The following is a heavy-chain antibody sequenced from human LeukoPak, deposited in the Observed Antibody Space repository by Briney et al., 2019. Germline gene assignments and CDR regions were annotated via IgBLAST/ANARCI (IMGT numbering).Heavy chain of an antibody. CDR2: IIPIFGTA. CDR3: AREGLGYCSSTSCSGYMDV. V-gene: IGHV1-69*13. J-gene: IGHJ6*03. D-gene: IGHD2-2*01. CDR1: GGTFSSYA. Sequence: GASVKVSCKASGGTFSSYAISWVRQAPGQGLEWMGGIIPIFGTANYAQKFQGRVTITADESTSTAYMELSSLRSEDTAVYYCAREGLGYCSSTSCSGYMDVWGKGTTVTVSS.